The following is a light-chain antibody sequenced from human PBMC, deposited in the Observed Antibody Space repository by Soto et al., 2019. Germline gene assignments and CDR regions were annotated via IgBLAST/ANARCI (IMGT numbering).Light chain of an antibody. J-gene: IGLJ1*01. V-gene: IGLV1-40*01. CDR1: TSNIGAPYD. CDR2: GDN. CDR3: AAWDDSMNAYV. Sequence: QSALTQPPSVSGAPGQRVSISCTGSTSNIGAPYDVHWYQHLPGTAPKLLIYGDNNRPSGVPDRFSGSKSGTSASLAITRLQAEDEADYYCAAWDDSMNAYVFGIGTKVTVL.